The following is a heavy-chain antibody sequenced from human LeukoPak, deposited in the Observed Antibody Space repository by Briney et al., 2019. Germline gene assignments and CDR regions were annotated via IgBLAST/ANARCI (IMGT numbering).Heavy chain of an antibody. J-gene: IGHJ4*02. CDR3: ARDLDYGDSGYFDY. Sequence: ASVKVSCKASGYTFTGYYMHWVRQAPGQGLEWMGWINPNSGGTNYAQKFQGRVTMTRDTSISTAYMELSRLRSDDTAVYYCARDLDYGDSGYFDYWGQGTLVTVSS. V-gene: IGHV1-2*02. CDR2: INPNSGGT. CDR1: GYTFTGYY. D-gene: IGHD4-17*01.